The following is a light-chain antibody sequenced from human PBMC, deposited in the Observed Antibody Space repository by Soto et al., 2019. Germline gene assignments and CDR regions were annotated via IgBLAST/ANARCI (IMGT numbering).Light chain of an antibody. J-gene: IGKJ2*01. CDR3: QQHNNWPYT. CDR1: QSVFAS. Sequence: EIVMTQSPATLSVSPGERVTLSCRASQSVFASLAWSQHKPGQAPRLLIYGASTRATGLPARFSGSGSGTDFTLTISSLQSEDFALYYCQQHNNWPYTFGQGTKLEIK. V-gene: IGKV3-15*01. CDR2: GAS.